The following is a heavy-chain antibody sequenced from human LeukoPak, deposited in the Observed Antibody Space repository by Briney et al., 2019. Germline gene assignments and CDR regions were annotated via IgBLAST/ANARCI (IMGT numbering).Heavy chain of an antibody. J-gene: IGHJ5*02. Sequence: ASVKVSCKASGYTFTSYYMHWVRQAPGQGLEWMGIINPSGGSTSYAQKFQGRVTMTRDTSTSTVYMELSSLRPEDTAVYYCARDRRIAVAGPRFNWFDPWGQGTLVTVSS. D-gene: IGHD6-19*01. CDR1: GYTFTSYY. CDR3: ARDRRIAVAGPRFNWFDP. V-gene: IGHV1-46*01. CDR2: INPSGGST.